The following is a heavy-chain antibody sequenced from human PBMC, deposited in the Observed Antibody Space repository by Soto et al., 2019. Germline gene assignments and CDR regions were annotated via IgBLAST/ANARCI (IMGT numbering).Heavy chain of an antibody. V-gene: IGHV3-53*01. D-gene: IGHD1-1*01. CDR2: IYSGGST. Sequence: HPGGSLRLSCVASGFTVSSNFMTWVRQAPGKGLEWVSVIYSGGSTYYADSVKGRFTISRDNAKNTLYLQMDSLRAEGTAVYYCVRVWNYFDYWGQGTLVTVSS. J-gene: IGHJ4*02. CDR1: GFTVSSNF. CDR3: VRVWNYFDY.